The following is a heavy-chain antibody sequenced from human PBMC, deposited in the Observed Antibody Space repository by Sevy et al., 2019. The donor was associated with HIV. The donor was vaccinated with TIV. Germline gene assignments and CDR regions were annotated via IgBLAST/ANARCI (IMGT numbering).Heavy chain of an antibody. Sequence: SETLSLTCTVSGGSISSSSYYWGWIRQPPGKGLEWIGSIYYSGSTYYNPSLKSRVTISVDTSKNQFSLKLSSVTAADTAVYYCARLLTIFGVVIIPGWFDPWGQRTLVTVSS. CDR3: ARLLTIFGVVIIPGWFDP. CDR2: IYYSGST. CDR1: GGSISSSSYY. J-gene: IGHJ5*02. D-gene: IGHD3-3*01. V-gene: IGHV4-39*01.